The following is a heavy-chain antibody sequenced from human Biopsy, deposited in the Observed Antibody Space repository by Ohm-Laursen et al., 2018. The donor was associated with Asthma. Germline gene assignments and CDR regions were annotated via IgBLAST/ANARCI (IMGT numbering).Heavy chain of an antibody. Sequence: SLRLSCAAFGFTFSSYALSWVRQAPGKGLEWVSGISGDAQRTYYEDSVKGRFTISRDNSKNTIYLQLNSLRAEDTAVYYCAKDWKSLYVQYFFAYWGQGTLVTVSS. CDR2: ISGDAQRT. CDR3: AKDWKSLYVQYFFAY. CDR1: GFTFSSYA. D-gene: IGHD5/OR15-5a*01. V-gene: IGHV3-23*01. J-gene: IGHJ4*02.